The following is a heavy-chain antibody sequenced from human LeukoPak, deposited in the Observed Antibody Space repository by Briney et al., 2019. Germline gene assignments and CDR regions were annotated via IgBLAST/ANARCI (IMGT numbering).Heavy chain of an antibody. J-gene: IGHJ4*02. CDR3: ARGPLTVGATPFDY. Sequence: SETLSLTCAVYDGSFSGYYWSWIRQPPGKGLEWIGEINHSGSTNYNPSLKSRVTISVDTSKNQFSLKLSSVTAADTAVYYCARGPLTVGATPFDYWGQGTLVTVSS. V-gene: IGHV4-34*01. D-gene: IGHD1-26*01. CDR1: DGSFSGYY. CDR2: INHSGST.